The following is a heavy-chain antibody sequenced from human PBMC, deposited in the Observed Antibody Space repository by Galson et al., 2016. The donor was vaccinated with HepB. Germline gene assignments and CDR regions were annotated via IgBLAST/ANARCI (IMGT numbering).Heavy chain of an antibody. J-gene: IGHJ4*02. V-gene: IGHV1-18*04. D-gene: IGHD3-22*01. CDR1: GYTFTTYG. CDR3: ARDVAFSYDISASFDY. CDR2: ISSYNGNT. Sequence: SVKVSCKASGYTFTTYGISWVRQAPGQGLEWMGWISSYNGNTKYAQKLQGRVTMTTDTSTSTVYMDLRSLRSDDTAVYYCARDVAFSYDISASFDYWGQGTLVTVSS.